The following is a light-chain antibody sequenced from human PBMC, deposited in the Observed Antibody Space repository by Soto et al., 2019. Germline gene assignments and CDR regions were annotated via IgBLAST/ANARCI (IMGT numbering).Light chain of an antibody. CDR1: SSDVGDYKY. V-gene: IGLV2-14*03. Sequence: QSALTQPASVSGSPGQSITISCTATSSDVGDYKYVSWYQQHPGKAPKLMISEVTNRPSGVSNRFSGSKSGNTASLTISGLQAEDEANYYCSSYTTSNTWVFGGGTKVTVL. CDR3: SSYTTSNTWV. J-gene: IGLJ3*02. CDR2: EVT.